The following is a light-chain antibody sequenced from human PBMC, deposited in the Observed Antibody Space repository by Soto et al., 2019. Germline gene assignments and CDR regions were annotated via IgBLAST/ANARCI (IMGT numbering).Light chain of an antibody. Sequence: SYELTQPPSVSVSPGQTASITCSGAKLGDKYACWYQQKPGQSPVLVIYQDTKRPSGIPERFSGSNSGNTATLTNSGTQAMDEADYYCQAWDSSTAFYVFGTGTKLTVL. V-gene: IGLV3-1*01. CDR3: QAWDSSTAFYV. CDR1: KLGDKY. J-gene: IGLJ1*01. CDR2: QDT.